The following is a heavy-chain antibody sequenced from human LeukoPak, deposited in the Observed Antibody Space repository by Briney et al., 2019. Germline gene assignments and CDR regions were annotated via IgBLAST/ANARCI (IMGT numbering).Heavy chain of an antibody. V-gene: IGHV4-39*01. CDR2: LFHGKST. Sequence: SETLSLTCTVSGGSISSSSFYWGWGRQPPGKGLGWVGSLFHGKSTSYNPSLESRVTISVDTSKNLFSLRLSSVTAADTAVYYCARLRSGWNNFDYWGQGTLVTVSS. D-gene: IGHD6-19*01. CDR1: GGSISSSSFY. J-gene: IGHJ4*02. CDR3: ARLRSGWNNFDY.